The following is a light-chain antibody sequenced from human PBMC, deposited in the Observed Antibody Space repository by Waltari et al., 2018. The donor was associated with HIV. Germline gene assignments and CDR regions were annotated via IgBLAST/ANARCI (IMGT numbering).Light chain of an antibody. V-gene: IGKV1-39*01. Sequence: DIQMTQSPSYLSASVGDRVTITCRASQHINNYVSWYQQKPGKAPKLLMYSASSLQSAVPPRFSGSGYGTDFTLTISYLQPDDFCTYYCHQSYNNPFTFGVGTKVDI. CDR2: SAS. CDR3: HQSYNNPFT. CDR1: QHINNY. J-gene: IGKJ4*01.